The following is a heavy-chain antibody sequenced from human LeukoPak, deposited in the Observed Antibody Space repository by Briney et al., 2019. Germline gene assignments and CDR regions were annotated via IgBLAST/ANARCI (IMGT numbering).Heavy chain of an antibody. V-gene: IGHV1-18*01. J-gene: IGHJ6*02. CDR3: ARGEYNIVVVPAATSYYYYYYDMDV. CDR1: GYTFTSYG. CDR2: ISAYNGNT. D-gene: IGHD2-2*01. Sequence: ASVKVSRKASGYTFTSYGISWVRQAPGQGLGWMGWISAYNGNTNYAQKLQGRVTMTTDTSTSTAYMELRSLRSDDPAVYYCARGEYNIVVVPAATSYYYYYYDMDVWGQGTTVTVSS.